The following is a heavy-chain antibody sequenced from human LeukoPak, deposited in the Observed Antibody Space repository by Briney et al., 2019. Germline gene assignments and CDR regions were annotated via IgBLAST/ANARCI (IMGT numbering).Heavy chain of an antibody. CDR1: GCSFTSYW. J-gene: IGHJ5*02. CDR2: IYPGDSDT. CDR3: ARLDSSSWHPADP. Sequence: PGASLQISCKGSGCSFTSYWIGWVRPLPGKGLEWMGIIYPGDSDTRYSPSFQGQVTISADKSISTAYLQWSSLKASDTAMYYCARLDSSSWHPADPWGQGTLVTVSS. V-gene: IGHV5-51*01. D-gene: IGHD6-13*01.